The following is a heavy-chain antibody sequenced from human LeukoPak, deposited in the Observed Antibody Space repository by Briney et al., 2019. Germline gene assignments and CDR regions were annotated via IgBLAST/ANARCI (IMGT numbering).Heavy chain of an antibody. CDR2: IIPVLGIA. J-gene: IGHJ5*02. Sequence: ASVKVSCKASGGTFSSYAISWVRQAPGQGLEWMGRIIPVLGIANYAQKFQGRVTITADKSTSTAYMELSSLRSEDTAVYYCARGATYYDILTGSLPPDWFDPWGQGTLFTVSS. D-gene: IGHD3-9*01. V-gene: IGHV1-69*04. CDR3: ARGATYYDILTGSLPPDWFDP. CDR1: GGTFSSYA.